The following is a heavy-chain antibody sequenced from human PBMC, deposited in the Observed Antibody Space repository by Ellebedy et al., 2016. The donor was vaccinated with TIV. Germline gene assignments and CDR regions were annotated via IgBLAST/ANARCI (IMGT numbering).Heavy chain of an antibody. D-gene: IGHD2-21*02. CDR2: ISVSGVTT. Sequence: PGGSLRLSCAASGFTFSSYAMTWVRQAPGKGLEWVSVISVSGVTTYYADSVKGRFTISRDNSKNILYLQMNTLRAEDTATYYCTKILGVTTKYGAFDKWGQGTMVSVSS. V-gene: IGHV3-23*01. CDR1: GFTFSSYA. CDR3: TKILGVTTKYGAFDK. J-gene: IGHJ3*02.